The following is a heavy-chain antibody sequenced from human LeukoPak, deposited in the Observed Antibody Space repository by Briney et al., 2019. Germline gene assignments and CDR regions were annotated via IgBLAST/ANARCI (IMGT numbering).Heavy chain of an antibody. CDR2: IHSDGSST. CDR3: ARGGYQLLYGDFDY. CDR1: GFTFSSYW. Sequence: PGGSLRLSCAASGFTFSSYWMHWVRQAPGKGLVWVSRIHSDGSSTTYADSVKGRFTISRDNAKNTLYLQMNSLRADDTAVYYCARGGYQLLYGDFDYWGQGTLVTVSS. J-gene: IGHJ4*02. D-gene: IGHD2-2*02. V-gene: IGHV3-74*01.